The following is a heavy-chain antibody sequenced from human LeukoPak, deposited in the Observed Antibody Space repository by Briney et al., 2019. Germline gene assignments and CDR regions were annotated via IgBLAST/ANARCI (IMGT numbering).Heavy chain of an antibody. CDR2: IYHSGST. D-gene: IGHD3-3*01. V-gene: IGHV4-38-2*01. CDR1: GYSISSASY. CDR3: ARPISSQGYFGVVID. Sequence: SETLSLTCAVSGYSISSASYWGWIRQPPGKGLEWIGNIYHSGSTYYNPSLKSRVTISVDTSKNQFSLKLSSVTAADTAVYYCARPISSQGYFGVVIDWGQGTLVTVSS. J-gene: IGHJ4*02.